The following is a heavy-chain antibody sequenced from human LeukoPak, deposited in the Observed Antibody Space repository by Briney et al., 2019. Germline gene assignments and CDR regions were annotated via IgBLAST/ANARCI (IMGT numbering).Heavy chain of an antibody. V-gene: IGHV4-30-4*08. CDR1: GGSISSGDYY. D-gene: IGHD3-10*01. Sequence: SQTLSLTCTVSGGSISSGDYYWSWIRQPPGEGLEWIGYIYYSGSTYYNPSLKSRVTISVDTSKNQFSLKLSSVTAADTAVHYCAIYYGSGGRYYYYYMDVWGKGTTVTVSS. J-gene: IGHJ6*03. CDR2: IYYSGST. CDR3: AIYYGSGGRYYYYYMDV.